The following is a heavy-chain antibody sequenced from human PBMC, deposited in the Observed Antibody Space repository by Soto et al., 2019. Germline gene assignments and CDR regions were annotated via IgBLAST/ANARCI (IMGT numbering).Heavy chain of an antibody. CDR1: GFTFSGSA. Sequence: PGGSLRLSCAASGFTFSGSAMHWVRQASGKGLEWVGRIRSKANSYATAYAASVKGRFTISRDDSKNTAYLQMNSLKTEDTAVYYCTRIIRAQLVRKDAFDIWGQGTMVTVSS. V-gene: IGHV3-73*01. J-gene: IGHJ3*02. CDR3: TRIIRAQLVRKDAFDI. D-gene: IGHD6-13*01. CDR2: IRSKANSYAT.